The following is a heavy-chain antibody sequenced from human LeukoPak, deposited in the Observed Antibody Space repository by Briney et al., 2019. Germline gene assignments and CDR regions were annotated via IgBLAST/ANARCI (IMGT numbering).Heavy chain of an antibody. J-gene: IGHJ4*02. D-gene: IGHD3-22*01. Sequence: SETLSLTCTVSGASISSYYWSWIRQPPGKGLEWVGYIYYSGSTNYNPSLKSRVTISVDTSKNQFSLKLSSVTAADTAVYYCAGASYDSSGVHWGQGTLVTVSS. CDR1: GASISSYY. V-gene: IGHV4-59*01. CDR3: AGASYDSSGVH. CDR2: IYYSGST.